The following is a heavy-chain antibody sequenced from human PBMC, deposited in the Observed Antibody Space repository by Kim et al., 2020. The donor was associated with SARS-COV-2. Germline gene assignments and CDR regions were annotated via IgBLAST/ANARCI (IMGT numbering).Heavy chain of an antibody. Sequence: GGSLRLSCAASGFTFSSYEMNWVRQAPGKGLEWVSYISSSGSTIYYADSVKGRFTISRDNAKNSLYLQMNSLRAEDTAVYYCAREIQSRGWFDPWGQGTLVTVSS. CDR1: GFTFSSYE. V-gene: IGHV3-48*03. CDR2: ISSSGSTI. CDR3: AREIQSRGWFDP. J-gene: IGHJ5*02.